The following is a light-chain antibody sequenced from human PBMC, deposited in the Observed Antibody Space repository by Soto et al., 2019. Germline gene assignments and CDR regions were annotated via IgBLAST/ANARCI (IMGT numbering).Light chain of an antibody. J-gene: IGKJ2*01. CDR2: DAS. CDR3: QQYNSYPYT. Sequence: DIQMTQSPSTLSASVGDRVTITCRASQSVSSWLAWYQQKPGKVPKLLIYDASTLESGVPSTFGGSGSGTEFTLTISSLQPEDFATYFCQQYNSYPYTFGQGTKLEI. V-gene: IGKV1-5*01. CDR1: QSVSSW.